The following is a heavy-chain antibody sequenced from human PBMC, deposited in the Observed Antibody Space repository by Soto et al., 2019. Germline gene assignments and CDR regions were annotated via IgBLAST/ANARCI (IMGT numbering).Heavy chain of an antibody. Sequence: AGTLSLTCTVSGVSISSSSYYWGWIRQPPGKGLEWIGSIYYSGSTYYNPSLKSRVTISVDTSKNQFSLKLSSVTAADTAVYYCARRDQNWFDPWGQGTLVTVSS. CDR1: GVSISSSSYY. CDR2: IYYSGST. V-gene: IGHV4-39*01. J-gene: IGHJ5*02. CDR3: ARRDQNWFDP.